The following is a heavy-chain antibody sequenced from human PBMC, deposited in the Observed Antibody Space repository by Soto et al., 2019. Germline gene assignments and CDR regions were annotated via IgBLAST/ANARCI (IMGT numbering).Heavy chain of an antibody. CDR1: GGSISSGGYY. D-gene: IGHD2-21*02. J-gene: IGHJ5*02. CDR2: IYYSGSP. CDR3: ARSSPVVTAP. Sequence: QVQLQESGPGLVKPSQTLSLTCTVSGGSISSGGYYWSWIRQHPGKGLEWIGYIYYSGSPYYNPSLKSRITISVDTSKTQFSLKLSSVTAADTAVYYCARSSPVVTAPWGQGTLVTVSS. V-gene: IGHV4-31*03.